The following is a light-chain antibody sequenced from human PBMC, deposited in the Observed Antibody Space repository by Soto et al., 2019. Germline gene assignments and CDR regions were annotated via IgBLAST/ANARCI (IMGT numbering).Light chain of an antibody. CDR1: QRIGNY. CDR3: QQSSSTRT. Sequence: DIQMTQSPSSLSASVGDRVTITCRASQRIGNYLNWYQLKPGRAPKLLIYAGSSLQSGVPSRFSGSGSGTHFALTISSLQREDFATYYCQQSSSTRTFGQGTNVEIK. V-gene: IGKV1-39*01. J-gene: IGKJ1*01. CDR2: AGS.